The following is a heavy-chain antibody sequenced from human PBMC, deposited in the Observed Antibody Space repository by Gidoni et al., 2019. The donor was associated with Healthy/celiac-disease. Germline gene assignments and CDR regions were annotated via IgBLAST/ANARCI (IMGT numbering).Heavy chain of an antibody. V-gene: IGHV3-30*18. CDR3: AKFEGLRWYQDY. J-gene: IGHJ4*02. D-gene: IGHD4-17*01. CDR1: GFTFSSSG. CDR2: ISYDGSNK. Sequence: QVQLVESGGGVVQPGRSLSISFAASGFTFSSSGMHWVRQAPGKGLEWVAVISYDGSNKYYADSVKGRFTISRDNSKNTLYLQMNSLRAEDTAVYYCAKFEGLRWYQDYWGQGTLVTVSS.